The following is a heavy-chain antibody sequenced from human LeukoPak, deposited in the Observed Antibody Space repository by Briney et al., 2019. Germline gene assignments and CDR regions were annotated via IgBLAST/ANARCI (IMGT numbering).Heavy chain of an antibody. CDR2: INPNSGGT. J-gene: IGHJ6*02. Sequence: ASVKVSCKASGYTFTGCYMHWVRQAPGQGLEWMGWINPNSGGTNYAQKFQGRVTMTRDTSISTAYMELSRLRSDDTAVYYCASGIMVATILGDYGMDVWGQGTTVTVSS. V-gene: IGHV1-2*02. CDR1: GYTFTGCY. D-gene: IGHD5-12*01. CDR3: ASGIMVATILGDYGMDV.